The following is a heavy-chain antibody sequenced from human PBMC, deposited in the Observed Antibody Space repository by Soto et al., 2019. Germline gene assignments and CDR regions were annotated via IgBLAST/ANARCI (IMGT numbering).Heavy chain of an antibody. V-gene: IGHV3-23*01. Sequence: GALRLSCAASGFTFKNYAMNCVRQAPGKGLEWVATISATGGSTYYADSVKGRFTISRDNSKSTLYLQMNGLRVEDTAVYYCAKDRLAGNSDYWGQGTQVTVSS. CDR1: GFTFKNYA. CDR3: AKDRLAGNSDY. CDR2: ISATGGST. J-gene: IGHJ4*02.